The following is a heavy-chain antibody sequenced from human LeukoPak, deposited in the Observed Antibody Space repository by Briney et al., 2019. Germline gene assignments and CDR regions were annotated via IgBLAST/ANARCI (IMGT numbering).Heavy chain of an antibody. J-gene: IGHJ4*02. Sequence: GGSLRLSCAASGFTFSSYEMNWVRQAPGKGLQWVSYISQDGSSIFYADSVKGRFTISRDNAENSLYLQMNSLGVEDTAVYYCATISRTVVASFDYWGQGILVTVSS. CDR3: ATISRTVVASFDY. D-gene: IGHD3-22*01. V-gene: IGHV3-48*03. CDR1: GFTFSSYE. CDR2: ISQDGSSI.